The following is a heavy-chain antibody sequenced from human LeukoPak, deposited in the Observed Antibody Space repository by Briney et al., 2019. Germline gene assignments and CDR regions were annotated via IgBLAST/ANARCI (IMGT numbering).Heavy chain of an antibody. CDR1: GGSISSGGYY. CDR3: ARDLRGRIAVAGTSGAFDI. V-gene: IGHV4-31*03. CDR2: FYYSGST. J-gene: IGHJ3*02. D-gene: IGHD6-19*01. Sequence: SQTLSLTCTVSGGSISSGGYYWSWIRQHPGKGLEWIGYFYYSGSTYYNPSLKSRVTISVDTSKNQFSLKLSSVTAADTAVYYCARDLRGRIAVAGTSGAFDIWGQGTMVTVSS.